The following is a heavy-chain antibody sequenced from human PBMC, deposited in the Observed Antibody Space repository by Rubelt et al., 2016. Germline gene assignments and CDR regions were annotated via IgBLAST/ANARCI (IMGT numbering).Heavy chain of an antibody. V-gene: IGHV1-3*01. CDR2: VDAGNGDT. J-gene: IGHJ5*02. CDR1: GYPFATYA. CDR3: ARGYCSSANCLFNWFDP. Sequence: QVQLVQSGAEVKRPGASVKVSCKASGYPFATYAMHWVRQAPGQRLEWMGWVDAGNGDTKYSINLQGRVTFTRDTSASTAYRELSSLRSEDSAVYYCARGYCSSANCLFNWFDPWGQGTLVTVSS. D-gene: IGHD2-2*01.